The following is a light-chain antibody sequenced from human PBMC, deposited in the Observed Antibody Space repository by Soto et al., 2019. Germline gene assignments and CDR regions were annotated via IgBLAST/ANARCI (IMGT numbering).Light chain of an antibody. J-gene: IGKJ3*01. CDR1: QSVSSNN. Sequence: EIVLTQSPGTLSLSPGERATLSCRASQSVSSNNLAWYQQRPGQAPRVVIYGASTRATGIPERFSGSGSGTEFTLTISRLEPEDFAVYYCQQYGRSPFTFGPGTKVEIK. CDR2: GAS. CDR3: QQYGRSPFT. V-gene: IGKV3-20*01.